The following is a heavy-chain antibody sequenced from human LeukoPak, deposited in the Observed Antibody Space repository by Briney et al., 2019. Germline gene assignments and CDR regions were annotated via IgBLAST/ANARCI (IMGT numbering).Heavy chain of an antibody. J-gene: IGHJ5*02. CDR3: ARVGPPVLVVYAYWFDP. V-gene: IGHV4-34*01. CDR2: INHSGST. D-gene: IGHD2-8*02. Sequence: PSETLSLTCAVYGGSFSGYYWSWIRQPPGKGLEWIGEINHSGSTNYNPSPKSRVTISVDTSKNQFSLKLSSVTAADTAVYYCARVGPPVLVVYAYWFDPWGQGTLVTVSS. CDR1: GGSFSGYY.